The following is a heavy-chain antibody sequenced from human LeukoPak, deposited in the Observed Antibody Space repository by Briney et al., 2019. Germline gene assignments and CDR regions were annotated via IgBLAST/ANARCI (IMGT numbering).Heavy chain of an antibody. D-gene: IGHD3-10*01. Sequence: KPGGSLRLSCAASGFTFGAYSMNWVRQAPGKGLEWVSFISDSSSYIYYADSVKGRFTISRENAKNSLYLQMNSLRAGDTAVYYCARGAGSTQGSYYYMDVWGKGTTVTVSS. CDR2: ISDSSSYI. CDR3: ARGAGSTQGSYYYMDV. J-gene: IGHJ6*03. V-gene: IGHV3-21*01. CDR1: GFTFGAYS.